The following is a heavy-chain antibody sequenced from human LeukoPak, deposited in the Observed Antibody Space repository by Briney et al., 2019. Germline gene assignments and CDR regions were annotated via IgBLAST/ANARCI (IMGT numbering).Heavy chain of an antibody. CDR1: GYTFTSYA. V-gene: IGHV1-69*05. CDR2: IIPIFGTA. J-gene: IGHJ6*03. Sequence: GASVKVSCKASGYTFTSYAISWARQAPGQGLEWMGGIIPIFGTANYAQKFQGRVTITTDESTSTAYMELSSLRSEDTAVYYCARGDVFPYYYYMDVWGKGTTVTVSS. CDR3: ARGDVFPYYYYMDV.